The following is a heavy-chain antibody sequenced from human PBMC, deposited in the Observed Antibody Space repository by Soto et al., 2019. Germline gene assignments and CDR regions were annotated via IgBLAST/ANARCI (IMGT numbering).Heavy chain of an antibody. J-gene: IGHJ4*02. D-gene: IGHD4-17*01. CDR1: GYTFTSYD. Sequence: ASVKVSCKASGYTFTSYDINWVRQATGQGLEWMGWMNPNSGNTGYAQKFQGRVTMTRNTSISTAYMELSSLRSEDTAVYYCARGPPTSTTVTSKIDYWGQGTLVTVSS. CDR2: MNPNSGNT. V-gene: IGHV1-8*01. CDR3: ARGPPTSTTVTSKIDY.